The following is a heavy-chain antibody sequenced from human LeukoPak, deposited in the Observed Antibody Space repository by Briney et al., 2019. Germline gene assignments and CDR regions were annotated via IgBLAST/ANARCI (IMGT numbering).Heavy chain of an antibody. V-gene: IGHV1-69*01. D-gene: IGHD6-13*01. CDR2: IIPIFGTT. CDR3: ARTNSSSWYSPFDY. CDR1: GGTFSSYA. Sequence: GSSVKVSCKASGGTFSSYATSWVRQAPGQGLEWMGGIIPIFGTTNYAQKFQDRVTITADESTSTAYMELSSLRSEDTAVYYCARTNSSSWYSPFDYWGQGTLVTVSS. J-gene: IGHJ4*02.